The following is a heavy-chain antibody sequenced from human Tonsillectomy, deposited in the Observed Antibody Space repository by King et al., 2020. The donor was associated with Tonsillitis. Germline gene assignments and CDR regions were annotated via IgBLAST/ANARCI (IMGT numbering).Heavy chain of an antibody. CDR3: ASLSITMIRGVTDY. CDR2: IYYSGST. J-gene: IGHJ4*02. D-gene: IGHD3-10*01. CDR1: GGSISSGDYY. V-gene: IGHV4-30-4*01. Sequence: VQLQESGPGLVKPSQTLSLTCTVSGGSISSGDYYWTWIRQPPGKGLEWIGYIYYSGSTYYNPPLNSRVTTPMDTSTNPFSPKLSSVTAADTAVYYCASLSITMIRGVTDYWGQGTLVTVSS.